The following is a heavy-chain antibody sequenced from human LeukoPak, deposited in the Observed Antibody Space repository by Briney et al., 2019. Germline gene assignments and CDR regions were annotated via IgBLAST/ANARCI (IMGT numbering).Heavy chain of an antibody. D-gene: IGHD3-22*01. CDR3: AKRGVVIRVILVGFHKEAYYFDS. CDR2: ISDSGGRT. CDR1: GITLRNYG. J-gene: IGHJ4*02. Sequence: GGSLRLSCAVSGITLRNYGMGWVRQAPGKGLEWVAGISDSGGRTNYADSVKGRFTISRDNPKNTLYLQMNSLRAEDTAVYFCAKRGVVIRVILVGFHKEAYYFDSWGQGALVTVSS. V-gene: IGHV3-23*01.